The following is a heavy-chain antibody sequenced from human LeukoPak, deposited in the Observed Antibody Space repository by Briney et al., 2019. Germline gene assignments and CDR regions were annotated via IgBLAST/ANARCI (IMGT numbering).Heavy chain of an antibody. Sequence: ASVKVSCKASGYTFTGYYMHWVRQAPGQGLEWMGWINPNSGNTGYAQKFQGRVTMTRNTSISTAYMELSSLRSEDTAVYYCARGPLRRGVVTARWNYFDYWGQGTLVTVSS. D-gene: IGHD2-21*02. J-gene: IGHJ4*02. CDR3: ARGPLRRGVVTARWNYFDY. CDR1: GYTFTGYY. CDR2: INPNSGNT. V-gene: IGHV1-8*02.